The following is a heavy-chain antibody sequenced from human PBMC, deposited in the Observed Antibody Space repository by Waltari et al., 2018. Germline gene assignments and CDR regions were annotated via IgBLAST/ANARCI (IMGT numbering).Heavy chain of an antibody. Sequence: QVQLQESGPGLVKPSETLSLTCAVSGYSISSGYYWGWIRQPPGKGLEWIGSIYHSGSTYYNPSLKSRVTISVDTSKNQFSLKLSSVTAADTALYYCAKAVSRVVTNYYYYMDVWGKGTTVTVSS. J-gene: IGHJ6*03. CDR3: AKAVSRVVTNYYYYMDV. D-gene: IGHD3-3*01. CDR2: IYHSGST. CDR1: GYSISSGYY. V-gene: IGHV4-38-2*01.